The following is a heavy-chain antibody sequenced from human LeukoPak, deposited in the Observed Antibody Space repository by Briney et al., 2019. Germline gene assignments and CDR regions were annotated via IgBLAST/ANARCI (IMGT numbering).Heavy chain of an antibody. D-gene: IGHD6-6*01. J-gene: IGHJ6*03. V-gene: IGHV4-38-2*02. Sequence: PSETLSLTCAVSGYSISSGYYWGWIRQPPGKGLEWIGSIYHSGSTYYNPSLKSRVTMSVDTSKNQFSLKLSSVTAADTAVYYCARDRDLAARYYYYYMDVWGKGTTVTVSS. CDR2: IYHSGST. CDR3: ARDRDLAARYYYYYMDV. CDR1: GYSISSGYY.